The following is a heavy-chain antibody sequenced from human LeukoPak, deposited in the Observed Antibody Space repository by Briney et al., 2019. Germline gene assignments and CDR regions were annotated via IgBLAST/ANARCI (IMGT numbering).Heavy chain of an antibody. CDR3: ARDGYDLDTPMVSTIFDY. J-gene: IGHJ4*02. Sequence: AGGSLRLSCAASGFTFSSYAMHWVRQAPGKGLEWVAVISYDGRNKYYADSVKGRFSISRDNSKSTLYLQKNSLRVEDTAVYYCARDGYDLDTPMVSTIFDYWGQGTLVTVSS. CDR2: ISYDGRNK. D-gene: IGHD5-18*01. CDR1: GFTFSSYA. V-gene: IGHV3-30*04.